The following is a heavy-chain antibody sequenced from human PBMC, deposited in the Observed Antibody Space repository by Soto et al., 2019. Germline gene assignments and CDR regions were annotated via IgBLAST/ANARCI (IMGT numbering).Heavy chain of an antibody. J-gene: IGHJ6*02. CDR1: VFTFSSYW. Sequence: GWSLRLSCSASVFTFSSYWMHWFRQAPGKGLVWVSRINSDGSSTSYADSVKGRFTISRDNAKNTLYLQMNSLRAEDTAVYYCARVEQLAYYGMDVWGQGTTVTVSS. V-gene: IGHV3-74*01. D-gene: IGHD6-6*01. CDR3: ARVEQLAYYGMDV. CDR2: INSDGSST.